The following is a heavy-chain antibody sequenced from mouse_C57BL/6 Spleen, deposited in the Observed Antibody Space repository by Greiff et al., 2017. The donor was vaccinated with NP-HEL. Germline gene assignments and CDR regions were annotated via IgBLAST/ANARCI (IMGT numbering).Heavy chain of an antibody. CDR3: ARAEEGYDYDERPPFAY. V-gene: IGHV1-62-2*01. J-gene: IGHJ3*01. D-gene: IGHD2-4*01. CDR1: GYTFTEYT. Sequence: VKLVESGAELVKPGASVKLSCKASGYTFTEYTIHWVKQRPGQGLEWIGWFYPGSGSIKYNEKFKDKATLTADKSSSTVYLELSRVTSEDTAVYFCARAEEGYDYDERPPFAYWGQGTLVTVSA. CDR2: FYPGSGSI.